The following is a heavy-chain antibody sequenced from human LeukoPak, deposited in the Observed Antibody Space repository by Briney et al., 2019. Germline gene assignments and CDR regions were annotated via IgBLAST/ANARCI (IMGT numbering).Heavy chain of an antibody. CDR3: ARDRGILTGFDY. Sequence: GGSLRLSCAASGFTVSSNYMSWVRQAPGKGLEWVSVIYSGGSTYYADSVKGRFTISRDNSKNTLYLQMNSLRAEDTAVYYCARDRGILTGFDYWGQETLVTVSS. CDR2: IYSGGST. CDR1: GFTVSSNY. V-gene: IGHV3-66*01. J-gene: IGHJ4*02. D-gene: IGHD3-9*01.